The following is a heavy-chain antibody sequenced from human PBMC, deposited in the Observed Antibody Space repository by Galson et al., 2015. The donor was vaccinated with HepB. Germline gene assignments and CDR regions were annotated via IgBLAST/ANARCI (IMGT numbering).Heavy chain of an antibody. CDR1: GFTFSNYG. CDR2: ASKTVPTT. Sequence: SLRLSCAASGFTFSNYGMSWVRQAPGKGLEWVSTASKTVPTTYYADSVRGRFTISRDNSRNIVYLQMNSLRDEDTAAYYCAKRDTISQYFFDYWGQGILVTVSS. V-gene: IGHV3-23*01. CDR3: AKRDTISQYFFDY. J-gene: IGHJ4*02. D-gene: IGHD3-3*02.